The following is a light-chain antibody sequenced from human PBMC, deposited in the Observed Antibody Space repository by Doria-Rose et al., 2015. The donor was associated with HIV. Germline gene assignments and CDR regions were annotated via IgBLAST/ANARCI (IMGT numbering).Light chain of an antibody. CDR1: QSVSSW. Sequence: DIRVTQSPSTLSASVGDNVTITCRASQSVSSWLAWYQQKPGKAPKLLIYKASSLESGVPSRFEGSGSETEFTLTISSLQPDDFATYYCQQYNSYSKTFGQGTKLEIK. CDR2: KAS. V-gene: IGKV1-5*03. J-gene: IGKJ2*01. CDR3: QQYNSYSKT.